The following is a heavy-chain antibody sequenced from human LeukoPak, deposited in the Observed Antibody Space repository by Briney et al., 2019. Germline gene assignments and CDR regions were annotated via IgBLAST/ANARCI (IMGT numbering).Heavy chain of an antibody. D-gene: IGHD3-3*01. V-gene: IGHV3-33*06. CDR1: GFTFSSYW. CDR2: IWFDGTNE. J-gene: IGHJ4*02. CDR3: AKETRVWSGIWNFDC. Sequence: GGSLRLSCAASGFTFSSYWMSWVRQAPGKGLEWVAVIWFDGTNEDYADSVKGRFTISRDNSKNTVYLQMNSLGAEDTAVYYCAKETRVWSGIWNFDCWGQGTLVTVSS.